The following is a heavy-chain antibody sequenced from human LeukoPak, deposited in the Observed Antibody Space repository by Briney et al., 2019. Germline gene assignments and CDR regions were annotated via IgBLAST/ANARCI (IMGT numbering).Heavy chain of an antibody. CDR1: GYTFTSYG. CDR2: ISAYNGNT. Sequence: GASVKVSCKASGYTFTSYGISWVRQAPGQGLEWMGWISAYNGNTNYAQKLQGRVTMTTDTSTSTAYMELRSLRSDDTAVYYCATTKGQWLVTYYSDYWGQGTLVTVSS. CDR3: ATTKGQWLVTYYSDY. J-gene: IGHJ4*02. V-gene: IGHV1-18*01. D-gene: IGHD6-19*01.